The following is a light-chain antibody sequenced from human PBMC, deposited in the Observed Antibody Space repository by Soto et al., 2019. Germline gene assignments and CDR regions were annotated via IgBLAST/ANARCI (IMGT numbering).Light chain of an antibody. Sequence: EIQMTQSPSTLSASVGDRVTITCRASQSISSWLAWYQQKPGKAPKLLIYDASSLESGVPSRFSGSGSGTEFTLTISSLQTDDFATYYCQQYNSYSITFGQGTRLEIK. CDR3: QQYNSYSIT. J-gene: IGKJ5*01. V-gene: IGKV1-5*01. CDR2: DAS. CDR1: QSISSW.